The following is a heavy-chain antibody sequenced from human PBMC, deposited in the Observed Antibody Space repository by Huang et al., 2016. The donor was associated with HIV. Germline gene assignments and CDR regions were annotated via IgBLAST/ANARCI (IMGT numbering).Heavy chain of an antibody. Sequence: QVQLVQSGAEVKKPGASVTVSCKASGYTFSSYGLSWVRQAPGQGLEWMGWISAYNGNTNYAQKRQGRVTMTTDTSTSTADMEVRTLRSDATAVYYCARDPFGITGTTAGPFDYWGQGTLVTVSS. D-gene: IGHD1-7*01. V-gene: IGHV1-18*01. CDR3: ARDPFGITGTTAGPFDY. CDR2: ISAYNGNT. J-gene: IGHJ4*02. CDR1: GYTFSSYG.